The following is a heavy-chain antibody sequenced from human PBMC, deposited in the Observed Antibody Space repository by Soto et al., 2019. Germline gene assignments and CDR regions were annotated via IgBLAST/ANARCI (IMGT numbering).Heavy chain of an antibody. D-gene: IGHD2-2*02. CDR2: INHSGST. J-gene: IGHJ6*02. CDR3: ARGDIVVVPAAIGYYYYGMDV. V-gene: IGHV4-34*01. CDR1: GGSISSYY. Sequence: SETLSLTCTVSGGSISSYYWSWIRQPPGKGLEWIGEINHSGSTNYNPSLKSRVTISVDTSKNQFSLKLSSVTAADTAVYYCARGDIVVVPAAIGYYYYGMDVWGQGTTVTV.